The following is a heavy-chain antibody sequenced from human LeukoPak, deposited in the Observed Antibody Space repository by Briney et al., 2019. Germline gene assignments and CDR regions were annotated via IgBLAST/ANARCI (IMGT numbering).Heavy chain of an antibody. Sequence: GGSLRLSCAASGFTFSDYNMRWIRQAPGKGLEWVSSISRSGSTKYYADSVKGRFTISRDNAKNSLFLQMNSLRAEDTAVYYCARDRGPHSSSPNSGAFDIWGQGTMVTVSS. V-gene: IGHV3-11*01. CDR3: ARDRGPHSSSPNSGAFDI. J-gene: IGHJ3*02. CDR2: ISRSGSTK. D-gene: IGHD6-6*01. CDR1: GFTFSDYN.